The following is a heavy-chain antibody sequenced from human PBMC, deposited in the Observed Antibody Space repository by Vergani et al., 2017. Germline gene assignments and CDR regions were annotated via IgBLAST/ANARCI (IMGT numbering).Heavy chain of an antibody. V-gene: IGHV3-33*08. Sequence: VQLVESGGGLVKPGGSLRLSCAASGFTFSDYNMHWVRQAPGKGLEWVAVIWYDGATRYMADAVKGRFTISRDNSKNTVNLQMNRLRADDTAVYYCARDLFYYDSSGYYSGFFDYWGQGTLVTVSS. J-gene: IGHJ4*02. CDR3: ARDLFYYDSSGYYSGFFDY. CDR1: GFTFSDYN. D-gene: IGHD3-22*01. CDR2: IWYDGATR.